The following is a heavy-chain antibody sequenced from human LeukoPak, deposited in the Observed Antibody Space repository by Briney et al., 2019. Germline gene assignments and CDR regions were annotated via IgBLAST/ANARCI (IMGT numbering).Heavy chain of an antibody. CDR3: ARDSSGYSDRPRWEY. CDR1: AGSISSYY. Sequence: SETLSLTCTVAAGSISSYYWSWIRQPAGNGLEWIGRIYTSGSTNYNPSLKSRVTMSVDTCKNQFSLKLRSVTAADTAVYYCARDSSGYSDRPRWEYWGQGTLVTVSS. V-gene: IGHV4-4*07. CDR2: IYTSGST. D-gene: IGHD5-12*01. J-gene: IGHJ4*02.